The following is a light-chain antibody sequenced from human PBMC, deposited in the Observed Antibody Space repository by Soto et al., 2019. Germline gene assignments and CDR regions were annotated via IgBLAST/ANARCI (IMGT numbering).Light chain of an antibody. CDR2: SAS. CDR1: QSISTY. CDR3: QQSYTSPYT. Sequence: DIQMTQSPSSLSASVGDRVTITCRASQSISTYLNWYQQRLGKAPKLLMYSASRLQSGVSSRFSGSGSGTDFTLFISSLQPEDFATYYCQQSYTSPYTFGQGTRLEIK. J-gene: IGKJ5*01. V-gene: IGKV1-39*01.